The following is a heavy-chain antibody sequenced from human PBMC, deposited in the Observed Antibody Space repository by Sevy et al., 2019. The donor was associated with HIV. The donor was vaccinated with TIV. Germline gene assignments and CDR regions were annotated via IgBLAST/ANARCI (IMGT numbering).Heavy chain of an antibody. D-gene: IGHD1-20*01. Sequence: GGSLRLSCAASAFSFSTNGMHWVRQAPGKGLEWVAFIRYDGSNKFYTDSVKGRFTISRDNSKNTLYLQMNSLTTEDTAVYYCAKDQGYNWNTEGFFDYWGQETLVTVSS. J-gene: IGHJ4*02. CDR1: AFSFSTNG. V-gene: IGHV3-30*02. CDR2: IRYDGSNK. CDR3: AKDQGYNWNTEGFFDY.